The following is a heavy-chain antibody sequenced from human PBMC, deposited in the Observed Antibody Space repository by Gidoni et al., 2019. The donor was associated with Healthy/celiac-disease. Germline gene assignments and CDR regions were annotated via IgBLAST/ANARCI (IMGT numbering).Heavy chain of an antibody. Sequence: QLQLQASGPGLVKPSETLSLTCTVSGGSISSSSYYWGWIRQPPGKGLEWIGSIYYSGSTYYNPSLKSRVTISVDTSKNQFSLKLSSVTAADTAVYYCASTYSSGWFDYWGQGTLVTVSS. CDR1: GGSISSSSYY. V-gene: IGHV4-39*01. J-gene: IGHJ4*02. D-gene: IGHD6-19*01. CDR2: IYYSGST. CDR3: ASTYSSGWFDY.